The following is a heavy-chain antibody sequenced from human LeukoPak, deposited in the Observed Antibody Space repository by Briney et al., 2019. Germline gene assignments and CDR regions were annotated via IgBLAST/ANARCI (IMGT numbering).Heavy chain of an antibody. CDR3: ARILAYCSSTNCYGAFDI. D-gene: IGHD2-2*01. Sequence: SQTLSLTCGISGDSVSSNSAAWNWIRQSPSRGLEWLGRTYYRSKWYNDYAVSVKSRITINPDASKNQFSLQLNSVLPEDTAVYYCARILAYCSSTNCYGAFDIWGQGTMVTVSS. J-gene: IGHJ3*02. CDR1: GDSVSSNSAA. CDR2: TYYRSKWYN. V-gene: IGHV6-1*01.